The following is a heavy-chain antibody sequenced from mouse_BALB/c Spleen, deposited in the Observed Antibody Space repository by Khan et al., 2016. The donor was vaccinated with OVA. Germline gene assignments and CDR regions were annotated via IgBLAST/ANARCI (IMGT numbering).Heavy chain of an antibody. CDR2: VSTGGSYT. V-gene: IGHV5-6*01. D-gene: IGHD1-1*01. Sequence: EVGLVESGGDLVKPGGSLKLSCAASGFTFTTYGMSWVRQAPDKRLEWVATVSTGGSYTYYPDSVKGRSTISRDNAKNTPYLQLSGLKSEDTTMIYCTRLAYYYASERFAYWGQGTLVTVSA. CDR1: GFTFTTYG. CDR3: TRLAYYYASERFAY. J-gene: IGHJ3*01.